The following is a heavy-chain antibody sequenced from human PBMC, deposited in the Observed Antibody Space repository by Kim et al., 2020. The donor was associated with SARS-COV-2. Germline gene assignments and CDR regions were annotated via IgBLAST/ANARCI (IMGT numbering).Heavy chain of an antibody. CDR3: AKDAYGSGRTSTLIYYYYGMDV. J-gene: IGHJ6*02. CDR2: ISGSGGST. D-gene: IGHD3-10*01. CDR1: GFTFSSYA. Sequence: GGSLRLSCAASGFTFSSYAMSWVRQAPGKGLEWVSAISGSGGSTYYADSVKGRFTISRDNSKNTLYLLMNSLRAEDTAVYYCAKDAYGSGRTSTLIYYYYGMDVWGQGTTVTVSS. V-gene: IGHV3-23*01.